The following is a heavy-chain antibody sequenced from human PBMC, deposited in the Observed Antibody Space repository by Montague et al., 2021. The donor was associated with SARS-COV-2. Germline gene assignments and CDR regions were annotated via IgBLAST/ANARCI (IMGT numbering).Heavy chain of an antibody. J-gene: IGHJ5*02. D-gene: IGHD6-13*01. CDR3: ARKEMKYSSIWSTGGNWFDP. CDR2: IYYSGST. Sequence: SETLSLTCTVSGGSISSSSYYWGWIRQPPGKGLEWIGSIYYSGSTYYNPSLKSRVTISVDTSKNQFSLKLSSVTAADTAVYYCARKEMKYSSIWSTGGNWFDPGGKGTLVTGSS. V-gene: IGHV4-39*01. CDR1: GGSISSSSYY.